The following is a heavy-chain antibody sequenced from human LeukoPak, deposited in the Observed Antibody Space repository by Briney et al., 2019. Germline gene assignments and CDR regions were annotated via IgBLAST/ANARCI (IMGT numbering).Heavy chain of an antibody. CDR2: ISGSGGST. CDR1: GFTFSSYA. J-gene: IGHJ6*03. D-gene: IGHD1-26*01. V-gene: IGHV3-23*01. CDR3: AKEPPCLSGSYYLLYYYYSYYMDG. Sequence: PGGSLRLSCAASGFTFSSYAMSWVRQAPGKGLEWVSAISGSGGSTYYADSVKGRFTISRDNSKNTLYLQMNSLRAEDTAVYYCAKEPPCLSGSYYLLYYYYSYYMDGWSKGTTVTVS.